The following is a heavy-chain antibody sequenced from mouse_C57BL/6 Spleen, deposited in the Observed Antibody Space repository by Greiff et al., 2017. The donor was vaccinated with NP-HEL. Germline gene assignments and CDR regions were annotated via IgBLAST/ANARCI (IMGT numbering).Heavy chain of an antibody. CDR1: GFTFSDYY. CDR3: AQGCPFDY. V-gene: IGHV5-16*01. CDR2: INYDGSST. Sequence: EVQLVESEGGLVQPGSSMKLSCTASGFTFSDYYMAWVRQVPEKGLEWVANINYDGSSTYYLDSLKSRFIISRDNAKNILYLQMSSLKSEDTATYYCAQGCPFDYWGQGTTLSVSS. J-gene: IGHJ2*01.